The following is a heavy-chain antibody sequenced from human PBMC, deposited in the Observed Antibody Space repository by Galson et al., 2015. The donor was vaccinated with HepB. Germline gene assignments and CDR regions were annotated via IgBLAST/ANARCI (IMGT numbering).Heavy chain of an antibody. CDR1: GFTFSSYG. CDR2: IWYDGSNK. Sequence: SLRLSCAASGFTFSSYGMHWVRQAPGKGLEWVAVIWYDGSNKYYADSVKGRFTISRDNSKNTLYLQMNSLRAEDTAVYYCARDPGGTVTTGAFDIWGQGTMVTVSS. V-gene: IGHV3-33*01. J-gene: IGHJ3*02. D-gene: IGHD4-17*01. CDR3: ARDPGGTVTTGAFDI.